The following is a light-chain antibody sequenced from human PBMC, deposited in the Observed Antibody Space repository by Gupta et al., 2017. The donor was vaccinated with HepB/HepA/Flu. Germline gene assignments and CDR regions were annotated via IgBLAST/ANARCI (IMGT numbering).Light chain of an antibody. J-gene: IGLJ2*01. CDR1: KLGDKY. V-gene: IGLV3-1*01. CDR2: QDS. Sequence: SSDLTQPLSVSVSPGQTASITCSGDKLGDKYASWYQQKPGQSPVVVIYQDSKRPSGIPERFSGSNSGNTATLTISGTQALDEADYYCQAWDSSTVVFGGGTKVTVL. CDR3: QAWDSSTVV.